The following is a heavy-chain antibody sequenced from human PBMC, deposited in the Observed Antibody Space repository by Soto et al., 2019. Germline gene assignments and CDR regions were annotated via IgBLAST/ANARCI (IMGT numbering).Heavy chain of an antibody. CDR2: IWYDGSNK. J-gene: IGHJ6*02. V-gene: IGHV3-33*01. Sequence: QVQLVESGGGVVQPGRSLRLSCAASGFTFSSYGMHWVRQAPGKGLEWVAVIWYDGSNKYYADSVKGRFTISRDNSKKTLDLQMNSLRAEDTAVYYCASFGLGAAGYYYYGMDVWGQGTTVTVSS. D-gene: IGHD3-10*01. CDR1: GFTFSSYG. CDR3: ASFGLGAAGYYYYGMDV.